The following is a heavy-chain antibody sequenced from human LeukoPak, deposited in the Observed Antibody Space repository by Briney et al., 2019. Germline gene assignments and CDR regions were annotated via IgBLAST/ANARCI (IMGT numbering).Heavy chain of an antibody. J-gene: IGHJ4*02. CDR2: IYYSGST. CDR3: AREDLEWLLYYFDY. CDR1: GGSISSGDYY. V-gene: IGHV4-30-4*08. D-gene: IGHD3-3*01. Sequence: SQTLSLTCTVSGGSISSGDYYWSWIRQPPGKGLEWIGYIYYSGSTYYNPSLKSRVTMSVDTSKNQFSLKLSSVTAADTAVYYCAREDLEWLLYYFDYWGQGTLVTVSS.